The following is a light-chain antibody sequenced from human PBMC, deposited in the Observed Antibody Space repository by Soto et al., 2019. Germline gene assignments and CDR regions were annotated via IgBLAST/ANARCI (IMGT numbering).Light chain of an antibody. CDR2: AAS. V-gene: IGKV1-27*01. Sequence: DIQMTQSPSSLSASVGDRVTITCRASQGILTYLAWYQQKPGQVPELLIQAASTLQPGVPSRFSGSGSGTEFTLTINSLQPEDVATYYCQQVNSYPLTFGGGTKVDIK. CDR3: QQVNSYPLT. CDR1: QGILTY. J-gene: IGKJ4*01.